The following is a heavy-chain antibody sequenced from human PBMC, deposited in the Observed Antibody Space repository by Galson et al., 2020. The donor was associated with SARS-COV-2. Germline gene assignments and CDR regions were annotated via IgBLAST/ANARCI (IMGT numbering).Heavy chain of an antibody. Sequence: SVKVSCRPSGGTFSKYAITWVRQAPGQGLEWMGVIIPMLGTTRYAQIFEGRVTLTADDSTSTAYMEISSLRSEDTAIYYCARDLGTTVTTDPTSKGFYIWGQGTMVTVS. V-gene: IGHV1-69*13. J-gene: IGHJ3*02. CDR3: ARDLGTTVTTDPTSKGFYI. D-gene: IGHD4-17*01. CDR1: GGTFSKYA. CDR2: IIPMLGTT.